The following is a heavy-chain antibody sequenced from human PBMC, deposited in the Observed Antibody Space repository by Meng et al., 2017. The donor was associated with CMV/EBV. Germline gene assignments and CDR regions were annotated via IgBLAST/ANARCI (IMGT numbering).Heavy chain of an antibody. Sequence: SETLSLTCAVYGGSFSGYYWSWIRQPPGKGLEWIGEINHSGSTNYNPSLKSRVTISVDTSKNQFSLKLSSVTAADTAVYYCAREYCSSTSCYSDAFDIWGQGKWSPSPQ. J-gene: IGHJ3*02. CDR3: AREYCSSTSCYSDAFDI. V-gene: IGHV4-34*01. CDR1: GGSFSGYY. D-gene: IGHD2-2*01. CDR2: INHSGST.